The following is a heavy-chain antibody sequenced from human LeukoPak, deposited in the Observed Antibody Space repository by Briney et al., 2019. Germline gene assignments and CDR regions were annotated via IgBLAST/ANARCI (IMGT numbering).Heavy chain of an antibody. Sequence: GGSLRLSCAASGFTFDDCAMHWVRQAPGKGLEWVSGISWNSGSIGYADSVKGRFAISRDNAKNSLYLQMNSLRAEDTALYYCAKGGYCSGGSCYFDYWGQGTLVTVSS. D-gene: IGHD2-15*01. CDR1: GFTFDDCA. J-gene: IGHJ4*02. CDR2: ISWNSGSI. CDR3: AKGGYCSGGSCYFDY. V-gene: IGHV3-9*01.